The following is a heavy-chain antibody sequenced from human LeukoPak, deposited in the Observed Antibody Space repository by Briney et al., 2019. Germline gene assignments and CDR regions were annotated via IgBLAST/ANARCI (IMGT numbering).Heavy chain of an antibody. CDR1: GYTFTSYG. V-gene: IGHV1-18*01. D-gene: IGHD2-15*01. Sequence: ASVKVSCKASGYTFTSYGISWVRQAPGQGLEWMGWISAYNGNTNYAQKLQGRVTMTTDTSTSTAYMELRSLRSDDTAVYYCARVRGSHCSGGSCYPIYADYWGQGTLVTVSS. CDR2: ISAYNGNT. J-gene: IGHJ4*02. CDR3: ARVRGSHCSGGSCYPIYADY.